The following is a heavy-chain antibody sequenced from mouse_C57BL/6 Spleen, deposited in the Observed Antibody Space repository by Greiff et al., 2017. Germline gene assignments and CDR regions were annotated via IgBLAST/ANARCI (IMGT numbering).Heavy chain of an antibody. J-gene: IGHJ2*01. Sequence: QVQLKQSGAELARPGASVKLSCKASGYTFTSYGISWVKQRTGQGLEWIGEIYPRSGNTYYNEKLKGKGTLTADKSSSTAYMELRSLTSEDSAVYICARDHYGMSYRYYFDYWGQGPTLTVSS. CDR3: ARDHYGMSYRYYFDY. CDR1: GYTFTSYG. V-gene: IGHV1-81*01. D-gene: IGHD1-1*01. CDR2: IYPRSGNT.